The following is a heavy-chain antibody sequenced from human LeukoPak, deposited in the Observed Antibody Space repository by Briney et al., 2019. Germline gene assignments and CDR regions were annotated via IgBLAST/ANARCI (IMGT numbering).Heavy chain of an antibody. CDR3: AKDPHIVVVPAEIGY. J-gene: IGHJ4*02. D-gene: IGHD2-2*01. CDR2: ISGSGGST. Sequence: GGSLRLSCAASGFTFSSYAMSWVRQAPGKGLEWVSAISGSGGSTYYADSVKGRFTISRDNSKNTLYLQMNSLRAEDTAVYYCAKDPHIVVVPAEIGYWGQGTLVTVSS. CDR1: GFTFSSYA. V-gene: IGHV3-23*01.